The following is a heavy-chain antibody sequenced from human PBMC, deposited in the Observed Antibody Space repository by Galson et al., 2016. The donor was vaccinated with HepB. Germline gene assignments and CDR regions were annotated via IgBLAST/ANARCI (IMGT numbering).Heavy chain of an antibody. D-gene: IGHD2-15*01. V-gene: IGHV6-1*01. J-gene: IGHJ3*01. Sequence: CAISGDSVSSNAASWNLIRQSPSRGLEWLGRTYYRSEWHNEYALSVRSRITITPDISKNQFSLQLNSVTPEDTAVYFCARRSAPLGNFDVWGQGTAVTVSS. CDR1: GDSVSSNAAS. CDR3: ARRSAPLGNFDV. CDR2: TYYRSEWHN.